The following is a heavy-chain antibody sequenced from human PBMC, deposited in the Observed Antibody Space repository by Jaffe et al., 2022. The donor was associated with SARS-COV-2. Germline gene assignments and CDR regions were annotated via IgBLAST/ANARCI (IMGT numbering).Heavy chain of an antibody. D-gene: IGHD6-13*01. Sequence: QVQLQESGPGLVKPSQTLSLTCSVSGGSISSGSYYWSWIRQPAGKGLEWIGRIDTSGSTNYNPSLKSRVTISVDTPKNQISLNLSSVTAADTAVYYCAGDGTTAAAGGFYYYYGMDVWGQGTTVTVSS. V-gene: IGHV4-61*02. CDR1: GGSISSGSYY. CDR2: IDTSGST. J-gene: IGHJ6*02. CDR3: AGDGTTAAAGGFYYYYGMDV.